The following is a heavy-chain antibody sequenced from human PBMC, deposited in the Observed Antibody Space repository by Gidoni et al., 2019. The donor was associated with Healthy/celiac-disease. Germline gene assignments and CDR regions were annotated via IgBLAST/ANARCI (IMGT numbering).Heavy chain of an antibody. CDR1: GFTFSNYA. CDR2: IIGSGGTT. D-gene: IGHD6-19*01. J-gene: IGHJ4*02. V-gene: IGHV3-23*01. Sequence: EVQLLESGGGLVQPGGSLRLSCVASGFTFSNYALDWVRQAPGKGLEWVSAIIGSGGTTYYADSVKGRFTISRDNSKNTLYLQMNSLREEDTALYYCAKEKAVSGQGAFDYWGQGTLVPVSS. CDR3: AKEKAVSGQGAFDY.